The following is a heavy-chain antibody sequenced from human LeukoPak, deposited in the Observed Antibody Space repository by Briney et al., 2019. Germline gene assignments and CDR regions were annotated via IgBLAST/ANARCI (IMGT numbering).Heavy chain of an antibody. CDR3: ARGARWLQPLDY. Sequence: PSETLSLTCTVSGGSISSYYWSWIRQPPGKGLEWIGYIYYSGSTNYNPSLKSRVTISVDTSKNQFSLKLSSVTAADTAVYYCARGARWLQPLDYWGQGTLVTVSS. V-gene: IGHV4-59*01. CDR2: IYYSGST. D-gene: IGHD5-24*01. J-gene: IGHJ4*02. CDR1: GGSISSYY.